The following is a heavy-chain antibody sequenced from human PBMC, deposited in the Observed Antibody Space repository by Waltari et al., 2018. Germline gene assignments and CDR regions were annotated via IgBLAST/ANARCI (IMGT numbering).Heavy chain of an antibody. CDR1: GYTFTGYY. CDR2: INPNRGGT. CDR3: ARDGVGTMIVVVGGFDY. V-gene: IGHV1-2*02. Sequence: QVQLVQSGAEVKKPGASVKVSCKASGYTFTGYYMHGVRQAPGQGLEWMGWINPNRGGTNYAQKLQGRITMTRDTSISTAYMELSRLTSDDTAVYYCARDGVGTMIVVVGGFDYWGQGTLVTVSS. D-gene: IGHD3-22*01. J-gene: IGHJ4*02.